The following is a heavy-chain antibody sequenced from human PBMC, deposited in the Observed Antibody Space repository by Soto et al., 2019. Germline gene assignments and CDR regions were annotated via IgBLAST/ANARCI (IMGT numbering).Heavy chain of an antibody. D-gene: IGHD2-8*01. V-gene: IGHV4-39*07. Sequence: SETLSLTCTVSGGSISSSSYYWGWIRQPPGKGLEWIGSIYYSGSTYYNPSLKSRVTISVDTSKNQFSLKLSSVTAADTAVYYCARDCRDEWANWFDPWGQGTLVTVSS. CDR2: IYYSGST. CDR3: ARDCRDEWANWFDP. CDR1: GGSISSSSYY. J-gene: IGHJ5*02.